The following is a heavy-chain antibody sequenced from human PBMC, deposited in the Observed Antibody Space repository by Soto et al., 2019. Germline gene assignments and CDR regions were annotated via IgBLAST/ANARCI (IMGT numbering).Heavy chain of an antibody. CDR1: GYTFTGYY. J-gene: IGHJ6*02. CDR2: INPNSGGT. CDR3: AKDGYMVRGVMDSYYYYGIDV. D-gene: IGHD3-10*01. Sequence: AAVKVSCKASGYTFTGYYMHWVRQAPGQGREGMGGINPNSGGTNYAQKFQGWVTMTRDTSISTADMEPSRLRSDDPAGYYCAKDGYMVRGVMDSYYYYGIDVWGQGTTVTVSS. V-gene: IGHV1-2*04.